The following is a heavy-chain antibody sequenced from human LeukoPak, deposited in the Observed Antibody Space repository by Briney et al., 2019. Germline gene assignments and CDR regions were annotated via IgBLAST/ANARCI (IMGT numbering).Heavy chain of an antibody. CDR2: INPDSGFT. D-gene: IGHD3-16*01. CDR1: GYKFTDDY. V-gene: IGHV1-2*02. CDR3: APTAEAYTSWWKV. J-gene: IGHJ4*02. Sequence: ASEKVSCKASGYKFTDDYMHWVRQAPGQGLEFMGWINPDSGFTNYAQKFKGRVTMTRDTSISTAYLEVRSLTSDDTAVYYCAPTAEAYTSWWKVWGQGTLVTVSS.